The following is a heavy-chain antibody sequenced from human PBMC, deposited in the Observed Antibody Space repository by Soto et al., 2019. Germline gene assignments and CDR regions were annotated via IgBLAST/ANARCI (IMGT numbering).Heavy chain of an antibody. J-gene: IGHJ6*03. CDR1: GFTFSSYA. CDR2: ISGSGGST. CDR3: AKEDRGYPHYYYYMDV. Sequence: GGSLRLSCAASGFTFSSYAMSWIRQPPGQGREWVSAISGSGGSTYYADSVKGRFTISRDNSKNTLYLQMNSLRAEDTAVYYCAKEDRGYPHYYYYMDVWGKGTTVTVSS. D-gene: IGHD3-22*01. V-gene: IGHV3-23*01.